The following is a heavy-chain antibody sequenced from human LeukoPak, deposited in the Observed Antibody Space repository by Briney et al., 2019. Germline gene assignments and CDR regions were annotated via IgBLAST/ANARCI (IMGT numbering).Heavy chain of an antibody. Sequence: PSETLSLTCTVSGGSLSDYYWTWVRQPPGKGLEWIGYIYYTGSTNYNPSLKSRVTISVDTSKNQFSLKLSSVTAADTAVYYCARDILRDFWSSYYPNYFDYWGQGTLVTVSS. CDR2: IYYTGST. V-gene: IGHV4-59*12. J-gene: IGHJ4*02. CDR3: ARDILRDFWSSYYPNYFDY. D-gene: IGHD3-3*01. CDR1: GGSLSDYY.